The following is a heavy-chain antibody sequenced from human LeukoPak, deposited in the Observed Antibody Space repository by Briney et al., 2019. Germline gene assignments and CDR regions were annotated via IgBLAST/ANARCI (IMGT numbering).Heavy chain of an antibody. D-gene: IGHD2-2*01. CDR3: ARYQLLHFDY. CDR1: GGSISSGGYY. V-gene: IGHV4-30-2*01. Sequence: SETLSLTCTVSGGSISSGGYYWSWIRQPPGKGLEWIGYIYHSGSTYYNPSLKSRVTISVDRSKNQFSLKLSSVTAADTAVYYCARYQLLHFDYWGQGTLVTVSS. CDR2: IYHSGST. J-gene: IGHJ4*02.